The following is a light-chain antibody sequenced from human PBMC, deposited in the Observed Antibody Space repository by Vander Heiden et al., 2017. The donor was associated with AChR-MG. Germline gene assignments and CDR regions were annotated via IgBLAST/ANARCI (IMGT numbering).Light chain of an antibody. CDR1: SSSVVNNF. CDR2: DDN. Sequence: QSVLTQPPSVSAAPGQKVTISCSGSSSSVVNNFVSWYQQFPGTAPKLLIYDDNHRPSGIPDRFSGSKSGTSATLGITGLETGDEADYYCATWDSGLSVVVFGGGTKVTV. V-gene: IGLV1-51*01. CDR3: ATWDSGLSVVV. J-gene: IGLJ3*02.